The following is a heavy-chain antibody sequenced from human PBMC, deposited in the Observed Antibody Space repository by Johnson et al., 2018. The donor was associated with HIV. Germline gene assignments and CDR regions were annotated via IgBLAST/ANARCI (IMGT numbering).Heavy chain of an antibody. CDR1: GFTVSSNY. CDR3: ARGHCSGAVWRDDGVDI. V-gene: IGHV3-53*01. Sequence: VQLVESGGGLIQPGGSLRLSCAASGFTVSSNYMSWVRQAPGKGLEWVSVIYSGGSTYYADSVKGRFIVSRDTSENTLHVQMNSLRREGTVVSYCARGHCSGAVWRDDGVDIWGQGTVAIVSS. D-gene: IGHD2-15*01. J-gene: IGHJ3*02. CDR2: IYSGGST.